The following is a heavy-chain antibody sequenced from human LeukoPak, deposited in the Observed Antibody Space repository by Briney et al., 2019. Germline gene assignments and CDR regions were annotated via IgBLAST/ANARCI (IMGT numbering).Heavy chain of an antibody. CDR3: ARVYKDSSGYYYVPYYFDY. J-gene: IGHJ4*02. V-gene: IGHV1-18*01. CDR1: GYTFTSYG. Sequence: ASMKVSCKASGYTFTSYGISWVRQAPGQGLEWMGWISAYNGNTNYAQKLQGRVTMTTDTSTSTAYMELRSLRSDDTAVYYCARVYKDSSGYYYVPYYFDYWGQGTLVTVSS. D-gene: IGHD3-22*01. CDR2: ISAYNGNT.